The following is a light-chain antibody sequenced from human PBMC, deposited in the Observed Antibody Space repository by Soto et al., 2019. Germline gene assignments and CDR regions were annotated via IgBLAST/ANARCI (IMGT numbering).Light chain of an antibody. J-gene: IGLJ3*02. CDR3: YSAADNKGWV. CDR2: KDS. Sequence: SYGLTQPSSVSVSPGQTVRITCSGDVLAKKYARWFQQKPGQAPVLVIYKDSERPSGIPERFSGSSSGTTVTLTISGAQVEDEADYYCYSAADNKGWVFGGGTKLTVL. CDR1: VLAKKY. V-gene: IGLV3-27*01.